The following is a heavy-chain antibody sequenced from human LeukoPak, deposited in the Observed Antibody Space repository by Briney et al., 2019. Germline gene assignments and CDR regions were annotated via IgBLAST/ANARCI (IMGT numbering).Heavy chain of an antibody. Sequence: SQTLSLTCAISGDSVSSNSAAWNWIRQSPSRGREWLGRTYYRSKWYNDYAVSVKSRITINPDTSKNQFSLQLNSVTPEDTAVYYCARSLRLGYCSSTSCYGAFDIWGQGTMVTVSS. D-gene: IGHD2-2*01. CDR3: ARSLRLGYCSSTSCYGAFDI. V-gene: IGHV6-1*01. CDR1: GDSVSSNSAA. CDR2: TYYRSKWYN. J-gene: IGHJ3*02.